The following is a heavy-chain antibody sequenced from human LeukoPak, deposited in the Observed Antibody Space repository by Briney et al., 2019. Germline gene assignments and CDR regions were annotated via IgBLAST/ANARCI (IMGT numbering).Heavy chain of an antibody. D-gene: IGHD3-9*01. Sequence: RPSGTLSLTCAVSGGSISSSNWWSWVRQPPGKGLEWIGEIYHSGSTNYNPSLKSRVTISVDKSKNQFSLKLSSVTAADTAVYYCAREVDYYYYYYMDVWGKGTTVTVSS. CDR2: IYHSGST. J-gene: IGHJ6*03. V-gene: IGHV4-4*02. CDR1: GGSISSSNW. CDR3: AREVDYYYYYYMDV.